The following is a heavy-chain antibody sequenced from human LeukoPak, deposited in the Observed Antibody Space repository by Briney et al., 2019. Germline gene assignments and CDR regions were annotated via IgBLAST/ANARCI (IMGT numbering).Heavy chain of an antibody. D-gene: IGHD2-2*01. V-gene: IGHV4-39*01. CDR2: IYYSGST. Sequence: PSETLSLTCTVSGGSISSSSYYWGWIRQPPGKGLEWIGSIYYSGSTYYNPSLKSRVTISVDTSKHQFSLKLSSVTAADTAVYYCARRGCSSTSCSDYWGQGTLVTVSS. CDR1: GGSISSSSYY. J-gene: IGHJ4*02. CDR3: ARRGCSSTSCSDY.